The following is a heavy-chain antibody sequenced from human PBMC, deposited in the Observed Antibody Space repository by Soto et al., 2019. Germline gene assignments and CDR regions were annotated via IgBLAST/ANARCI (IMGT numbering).Heavy chain of an antibody. J-gene: IGHJ4*02. Sequence: SDSLSLSCTVSGGSIYTAGFYWSWIRQLPGKGLEWLGYIYYTGSTQYTPSLKSRLTISTDTSDNQFSLRLTSVTAADTAVYYCATSLVTSRTRVDYWGQGTLVTVSS. D-gene: IGHD1-26*01. V-gene: IGHV4-31*03. CDR1: GGSIYTAGFY. CDR2: IYYTGST. CDR3: ATSLVTSRTRVDY.